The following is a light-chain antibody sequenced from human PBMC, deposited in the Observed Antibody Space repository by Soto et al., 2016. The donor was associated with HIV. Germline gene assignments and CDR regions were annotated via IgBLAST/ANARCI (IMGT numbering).Light chain of an antibody. Sequence: SYELTQSPSVSVSPGQTARITCSGDALPTQYAHWYQQKSGQAPVLIIHKDIVRPSGIPERFSGSNSGTTVTLTISGVQAEDEAVYYCQSTDSNRSSWVFGGGTKVTV. V-gene: IGLV3-25*03. J-gene: IGLJ3*02. CDR3: QSTDSNRSSWV. CDR2: KDI. CDR1: ALPTQY.